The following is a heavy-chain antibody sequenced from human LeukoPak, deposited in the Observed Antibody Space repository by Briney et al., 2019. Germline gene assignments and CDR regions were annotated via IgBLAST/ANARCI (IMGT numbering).Heavy chain of an antibody. Sequence: GGSLRLSCEASGFTFSSYAMSWVRQAPGKGLEWVAVIPYDGNNKKYADSVKGRFTISRDNSKNTLYLQMNSLRAEDTAVYYCARESGVLRGYSYGQWGQGILVTVSS. CDR3: ARESGVLRGYSYGQ. V-gene: IGHV3-30*04. D-gene: IGHD5-18*01. CDR2: IPYDGNNK. J-gene: IGHJ4*02. CDR1: GFTFSSYA.